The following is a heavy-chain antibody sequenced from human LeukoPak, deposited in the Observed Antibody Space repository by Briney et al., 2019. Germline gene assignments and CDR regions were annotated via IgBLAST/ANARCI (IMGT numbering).Heavy chain of an antibody. V-gene: IGHV3-74*01. D-gene: IGHD5-12*01. CDR1: GFTFSSYW. J-gene: IGHJ3*02. CDR3: ARDGYDQLLDAFDI. Sequence: GGSLRLSCAASGFTFSSYWMHWVRQAPGKGLVWVSRINSDGSSTSYADSVKGRFTISRDNAKNSLYLQMNSLRAEDTAVYYCARDGYDQLLDAFDIWGQGTMVTVAS. CDR2: INSDGSST.